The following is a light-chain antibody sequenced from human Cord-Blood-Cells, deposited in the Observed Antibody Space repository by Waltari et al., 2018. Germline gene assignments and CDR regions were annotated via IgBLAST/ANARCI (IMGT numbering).Light chain of an antibody. Sequence: DIQMTQSPSSLSASVGDRVTITCQASQDISNYLNWYHQKPGKDPKPLIYDASNLETGVPARFSGSGSGTDFTFTISSLQPEDIATYYCQQYDNLPLTFGGGTKGRSN. V-gene: IGKV1-33*01. CDR1: QDISNY. J-gene: IGKJ4*01. CDR3: QQYDNLPLT. CDR2: DAS.